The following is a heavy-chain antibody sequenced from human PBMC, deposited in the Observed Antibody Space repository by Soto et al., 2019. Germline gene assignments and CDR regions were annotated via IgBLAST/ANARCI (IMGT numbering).Heavy chain of an antibody. CDR2: ISSSSSTI. J-gene: IGHJ5*02. V-gene: IGHV3-48*02. CDR1: GFTVSSYS. CDR3: ARESRRLNWFDP. Sequence: GSLRLSCAASGFTVSSYSMNWVRQAPGKGLEWVSYISSSSSTIYYADSVKGRFTISRDNAKNSLYLQMNSLRDEDTAVYYCARESRRLNWFDPWGQGTLVTVSS.